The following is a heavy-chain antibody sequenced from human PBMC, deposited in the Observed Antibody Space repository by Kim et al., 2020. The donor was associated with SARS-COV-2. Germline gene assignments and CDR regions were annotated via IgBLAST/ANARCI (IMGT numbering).Heavy chain of an antibody. Sequence: SETLSLTCAAYGGSFSGYYWSWIRQPPGKGLEWIGEISHSGSTNYNPSLKSRVTVSGDTSKNQYTLKLSSVTAADTAVYYCAITPIRGVYNYYGMDVWGQGTTVTVSS. J-gene: IGHJ6*02. CDR3: AITPIRGVYNYYGMDV. CDR1: GGSFSGYY. CDR2: ISHSGST. V-gene: IGHV4-34*01. D-gene: IGHD3-10*01.